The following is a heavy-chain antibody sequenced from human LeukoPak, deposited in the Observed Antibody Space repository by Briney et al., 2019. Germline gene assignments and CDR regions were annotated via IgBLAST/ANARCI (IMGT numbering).Heavy chain of an antibody. Sequence: SETLSLTCTVSGGSISSYYWSWIRQPPGKGLEWIGYIYYSGSTNYNPSLKSRVTISVYTSKNQFSLKLSSVTAADTAVYYCARRLTMGSDGDYWGQGTLVTVSS. J-gene: IGHJ4*02. CDR3: ARRLTMGSDGDY. CDR1: GGSISSYY. CDR2: IYYSGST. D-gene: IGHD3-10*01. V-gene: IGHV4-59*12.